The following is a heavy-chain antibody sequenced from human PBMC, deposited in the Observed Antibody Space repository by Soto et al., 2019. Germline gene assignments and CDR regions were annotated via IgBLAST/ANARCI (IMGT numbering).Heavy chain of an antibody. D-gene: IGHD3-22*01. Sequence: TLSLTCTVSGGSISSGGYYWSWIRQHPGKGLEWIGYIYYSGSTYYNPSLKSRVTISVDTSKNQFSLKLSSVTAADTAVYYCARGTYYYDSSGSNHGELFDYWGQGTLVTGSS. J-gene: IGHJ4*02. CDR3: ARGTYYYDSSGSNHGELFDY. CDR1: GGSISSGGYY. CDR2: IYYSGST. V-gene: IGHV4-31*03.